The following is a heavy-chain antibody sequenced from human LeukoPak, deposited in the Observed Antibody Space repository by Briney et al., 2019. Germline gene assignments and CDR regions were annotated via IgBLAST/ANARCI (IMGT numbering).Heavy chain of an antibody. CDR3: AGSSYIGLDF. CDR2: IYHTGST. D-gene: IGHD3-22*01. J-gene: IGHJ4*02. Sequence: PSETLSLTCAVSGGSISSGNWWSWVRQPPGKGLGWIGEIYHTGSTNYNPSLKSRVIISVDTSKNQFSLRLNSVNAADTAVYYCAGSSYIGLDFWGQGTLVTVSS. V-gene: IGHV4-4*02. CDR1: GGSISSGNW.